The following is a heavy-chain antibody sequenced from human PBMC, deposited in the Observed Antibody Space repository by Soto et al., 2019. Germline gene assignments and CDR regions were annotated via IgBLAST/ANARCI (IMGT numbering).Heavy chain of an antibody. CDR1: GGSISSSSYY. J-gene: IGHJ6*02. CDR3: ARHDGTPNYYGSGPTEYGLDV. D-gene: IGHD3-10*01. CDR2: IYYSGST. Sequence: QLQLQESGPGLVKPSETLSLTCTVSGGSISSSSYYWGWIRQPPGKGLEWIGSIYYSGSTYYSPSLKSRVTISIDTSKNQFSLNLNSVTAADTAVYYCARHDGTPNYYGSGPTEYGLDVWGQGTTVTVSS. V-gene: IGHV4-39*01.